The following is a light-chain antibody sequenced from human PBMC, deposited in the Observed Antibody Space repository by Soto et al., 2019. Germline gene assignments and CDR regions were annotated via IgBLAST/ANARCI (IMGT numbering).Light chain of an antibody. CDR3: QSYDSSRSGWV. CDR2: GNS. CDR1: SSNIGAGYD. J-gene: IGLJ3*02. V-gene: IGLV1-40*01. Sequence: QSVLTQPPSVTGAPGQRVTISCTGSSSNIGAGYDAHWYQQLPVTAPKLLISGNSNRPSGVPDRFSGSKSGTSAYLAITGLQAEDEAEYYCQSYDSSRSGWVFGGGTKLTVL.